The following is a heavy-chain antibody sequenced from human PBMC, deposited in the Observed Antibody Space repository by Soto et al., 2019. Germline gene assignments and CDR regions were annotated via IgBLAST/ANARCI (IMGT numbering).Heavy chain of an antibody. V-gene: IGHV3-21*01. J-gene: IGHJ4*02. CDR2: ISSTTNYL. Sequence: EVQLVESGGGLVKPGGSLRLSCAASGFTFTRYSMNWVRQAPGKGLEWVSSISSTTNYLYYGDSMKGRFTISRDNAKKSLYLEMNSLRAEDTAVYYCARESEDLTSDFDYWGQGTLVTVSA. CDR3: ARESEDLTSDFDY. CDR1: GFTFTRYS.